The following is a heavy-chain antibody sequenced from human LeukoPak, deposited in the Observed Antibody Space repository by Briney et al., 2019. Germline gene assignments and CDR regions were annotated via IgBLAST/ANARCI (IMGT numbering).Heavy chain of an antibody. V-gene: IGHV1-69*13. D-gene: IGHD1-26*01. Sequence: GASVKVSCKASGGTFSRYAISWVRQAPGQGLEWMGCYIPMFGTAEYAQNFQNTVTITADESTSTFSMGASSLRPEDTAVYFCAGASSKWELSFWGQGTLVTVSS. CDR3: AGASSKWELSF. CDR2: YIPMFGTA. CDR1: GGTFSRYA. J-gene: IGHJ4*02.